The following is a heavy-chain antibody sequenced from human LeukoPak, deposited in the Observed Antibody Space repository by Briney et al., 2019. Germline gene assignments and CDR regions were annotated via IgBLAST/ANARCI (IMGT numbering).Heavy chain of an antibody. CDR3: VRDAAYSAFNM. J-gene: IGHJ3*02. CDR1: RFSFSLYN. V-gene: IGHV3-7*01. Sequence: PGGSLRLSCAASRFSFSLYNMNWVRQAPGKGLEWVASINPDGIKRYSADSVKGRFTISRDNARNSLYLQMDSLRDEDTAVYYCVRDAAYSAFNMWGQGTMVTVSS. CDR2: INPDGIKR. D-gene: IGHD4-11*01.